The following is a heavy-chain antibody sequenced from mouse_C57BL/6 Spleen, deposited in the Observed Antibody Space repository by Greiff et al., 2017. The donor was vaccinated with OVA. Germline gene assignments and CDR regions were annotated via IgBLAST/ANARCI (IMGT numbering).Heavy chain of an antibody. V-gene: IGHV5-6*01. D-gene: IGHD2-2*01. Sequence: EVKVVESGGDLVKPGGSLKLSCAASGFTFSSYGMSWVRQTPDKRLEWVATISSGGSYTYYPDSVKGRFTISRDNAKNTLYLQMSSLKSEDTAMYYCARQRSTMVTTGFDYWGQGTTLTVSS. J-gene: IGHJ2*01. CDR2: ISSGGSYT. CDR3: ARQRSTMVTTGFDY. CDR1: GFTFSSYG.